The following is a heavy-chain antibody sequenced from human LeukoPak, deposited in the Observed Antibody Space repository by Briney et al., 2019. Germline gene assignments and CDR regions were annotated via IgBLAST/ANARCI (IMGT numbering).Heavy chain of an antibody. D-gene: IGHD6-25*01. V-gene: IGHV3-64D*09. CDR2: ISSNGGST. CDR1: GFTFSTYA. J-gene: IGHJ4*02. Sequence: GGSLRLSCSASGFTFSTYAMHWVRHAPGKGLESVSTISSNGGSTYYADSVKGRFTISRDNSMNTLYLQMSSLTAEDTAVYYCLKVPNYSSGYWGQGTLVTVSS. CDR3: LKVPNYSSGY.